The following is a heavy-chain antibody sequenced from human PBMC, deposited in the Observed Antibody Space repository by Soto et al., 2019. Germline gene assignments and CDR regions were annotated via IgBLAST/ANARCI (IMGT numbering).Heavy chain of an antibody. CDR2: IYWDDGK. D-gene: IGHD4-17*01. CDR3: AHLTTGGFYFDY. Sequence: QITLKESGPTLVKPTQTLTLTCTFSGFSLRTSGVGVGWSRQPPGKALEWLAIIYWDDGKRYSPSLKSRLTITKDTSKNQVVLRMTHMDPVDTATYYCAHLTTGGFYFDYWGQGTLVTVSS. CDR1: GFSLRTSGVG. J-gene: IGHJ4*02. V-gene: IGHV2-5*02.